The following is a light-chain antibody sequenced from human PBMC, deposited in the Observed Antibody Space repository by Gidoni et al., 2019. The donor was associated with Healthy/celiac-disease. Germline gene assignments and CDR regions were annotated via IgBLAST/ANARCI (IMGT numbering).Light chain of an antibody. CDR1: SSNIGSNY. J-gene: IGLJ3*02. CDR2: RNN. Sequence: QSVLTQPPSASGTPGQGVTISCSGSSSNIGSNYLYWYQQLPGPAPKILIYRNNQRPSGVPDRFSGSNSGPSASLAISGLRSEDEADYYCAAWDDSLSGWVFGGGTKLTVL. CDR3: AAWDDSLSGWV. V-gene: IGLV1-47*01.